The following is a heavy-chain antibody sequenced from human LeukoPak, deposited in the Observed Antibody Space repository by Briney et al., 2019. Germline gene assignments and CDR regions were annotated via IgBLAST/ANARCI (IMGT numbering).Heavy chain of an antibody. D-gene: IGHD6-19*01. J-gene: IGHJ4*02. CDR1: GFSVSTSY. Sequence: PGGSLRLSCAASGFSVSTSYINWVRQAPGKGLEWVSVIYSDGSTKYADSVKGRFTISRDNAKNSLYLQMNSLRAEDTAVYYCARGPAVADYWGQGTLVTVSS. V-gene: IGHV3-53*01. CDR3: ARGPAVADY. CDR2: IYSDGST.